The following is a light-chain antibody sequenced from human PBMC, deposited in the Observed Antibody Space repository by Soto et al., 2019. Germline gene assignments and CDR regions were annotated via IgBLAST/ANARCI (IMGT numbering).Light chain of an antibody. J-gene: IGLJ3*02. CDR2: YDD. CDR3: ATSDDSLNAWV. CDR1: NSNIGNNA. V-gene: IGLV1-36*01. Sequence: QSVLTQPPSVSEAPRQSVTISCSGSNSNIGNNAVNWYQQLPGKAPKLLIFYDDLLPSGVSDRFSGSRSDTSASLAISGLQSEDEADYYCATSDDSLNAWVFGGGTKVTVL.